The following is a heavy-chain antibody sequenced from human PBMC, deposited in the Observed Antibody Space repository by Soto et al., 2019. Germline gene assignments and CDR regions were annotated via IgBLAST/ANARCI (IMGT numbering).Heavy chain of an antibody. CDR2: ISPYTDDP. CDR1: GNTFTNFG. Sequence: QGKLVQSGVEVKKPGASVKVSCSASGNTFTNFGVTWVRQAPGQGLEWMGWISPYTDDPSYAQKFQCRVTITIDTSTSTAYLDLRSLTSDDTAVSSCARVIPGAETWFHPWGQGTLVTVAS. J-gene: IGHJ5*02. V-gene: IGHV1-18*01. D-gene: IGHD2-2*01. CDR3: ARVIPGAETWFHP.